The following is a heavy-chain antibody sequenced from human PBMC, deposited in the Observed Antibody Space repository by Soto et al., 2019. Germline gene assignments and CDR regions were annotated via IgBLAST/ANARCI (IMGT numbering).Heavy chain of an antibody. CDR2: IHNSGNT. J-gene: IGHJ3*02. V-gene: IGHV4-59*01. CDR1: SGSIRTSY. D-gene: IGHD2-21*02. CDR3: ARLQYTVVTPIDM. Sequence: QVQLQESGPGLVKPSETLSLTCTVPSGSIRTSYWTWIRQFPGKRLAWIAHIHNSGNTNSNPSLKYRVTISMDTSNNQISLRLTSVTAADTAMYYCARLQYTVVTPIDMWGQGTMVTVSS.